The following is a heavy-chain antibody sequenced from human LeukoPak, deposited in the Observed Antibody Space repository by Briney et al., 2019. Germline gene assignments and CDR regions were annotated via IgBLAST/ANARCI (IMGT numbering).Heavy chain of an antibody. CDR1: GFTFSSYA. J-gene: IGHJ3*02. CDR2: ISGSGGST. CDR3: AKGRYYYDSSDAFDI. V-gene: IGHV3-23*01. D-gene: IGHD3-22*01. Sequence: GGSLRLSCAASGFTFSSYAMSWVRQAPGKGLEWVSAISGSGGSTYYADSVKGRFTISRDNPKNTLFLQMNSLRAEDTAVYYCAKGRYYYDSSDAFDIWGQGTMVTVSS.